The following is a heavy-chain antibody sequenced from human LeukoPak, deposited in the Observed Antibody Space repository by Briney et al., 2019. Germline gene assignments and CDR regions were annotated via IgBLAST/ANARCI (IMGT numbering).Heavy chain of an antibody. CDR1: GGSISSYY. D-gene: IGHD3-3*01. CDR3: AKDQGRELEWLLYVNY. Sequence: PSETLSLTCSVSGGSISSYYWSWIRQSAGKGLEWIGRLYTSGSANYNPSFASRVTMSLDTSKNQISLKLTSVTAADTAVYYCAKDQGRELEWLLYVNYWGQGTLVTVSS. V-gene: IGHV4-4*07. J-gene: IGHJ4*02. CDR2: LYTSGSA.